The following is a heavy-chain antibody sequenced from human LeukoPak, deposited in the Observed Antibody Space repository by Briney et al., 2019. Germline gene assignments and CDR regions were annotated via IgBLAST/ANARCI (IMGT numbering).Heavy chain of an antibody. Sequence: PSEPLSLTCTVSGGSISSYCWSWLRQPAGKGLEWIGRIYTSGSTNYNPSLKSRVTMSVDTSKNQFSLKLSSVTAADTAVSYCARDNGSGSYLWGQGTLVTVSS. D-gene: IGHD3-10*01. CDR1: GGSISSYC. CDR3: ARDNGSGSYL. V-gene: IGHV4-4*07. J-gene: IGHJ5*02. CDR2: IYTSGST.